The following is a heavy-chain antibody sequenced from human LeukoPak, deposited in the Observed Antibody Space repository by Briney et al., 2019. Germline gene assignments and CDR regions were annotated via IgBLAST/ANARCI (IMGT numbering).Heavy chain of an antibody. Sequence: PGGSLGLFCAASGLSLCDYYVSCVSQAPGKGLELVSYIMGSSGYTMYADSVKGRFTISRDNAKNSLYPQVNSLRAEDTAVYYCARGTGTTAYFDYWGQGTPVTVSS. D-gene: IGHD1-1*01. CDR3: ARGTGTTAYFDY. CDR2: IMGSSGYT. CDR1: GLSLCDYY. J-gene: IGHJ4*02. V-gene: IGHV3-11*06.